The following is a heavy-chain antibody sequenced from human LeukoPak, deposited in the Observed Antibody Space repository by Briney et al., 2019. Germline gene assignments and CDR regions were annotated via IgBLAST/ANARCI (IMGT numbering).Heavy chain of an antibody. CDR2: ISGSGGST. CDR1: GFTFSSYA. CDR3: AKETGLGYDFWSDLNWFDP. V-gene: IGHV3-23*01. D-gene: IGHD3-3*01. Sequence: PGGSLRLSCAASGFTFSSYAMSWVRQAPGKGLEWVSAISGSGGSTYYAVSMKGRFTISRDNSKNTLYLQMNSLRAEDTAVYYCAKETGLGYDFWSDLNWFDPWGQGTLVTVSS. J-gene: IGHJ5*02.